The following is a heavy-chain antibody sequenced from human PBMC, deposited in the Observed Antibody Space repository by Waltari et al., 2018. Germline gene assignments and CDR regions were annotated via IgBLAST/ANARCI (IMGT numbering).Heavy chain of an antibody. Sequence: QVQLQESGPGLVKPSQTLSLTCTVSGGSISSGDYYLSWFRQPPGQGLEWIGYIYYSGSTYYNPSLKSRVTISVDTSKNQFSLKLSSVTAADTAVYYCAREAGYYYGSGSSQYYFDYWGQGTLVTVSS. CDR2: IYYSGST. D-gene: IGHD3-10*01. V-gene: IGHV4-30-4*08. CDR1: GGSISSGDYY. J-gene: IGHJ4*02. CDR3: AREAGYYYGSGSSQYYFDY.